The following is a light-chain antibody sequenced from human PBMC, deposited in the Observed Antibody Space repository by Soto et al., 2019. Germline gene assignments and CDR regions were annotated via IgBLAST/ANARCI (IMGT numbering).Light chain of an antibody. J-gene: IGLJ3*02. CDR1: SSNIGSNY. V-gene: IGLV1-47*01. CDR2: RNN. CDR3: AAWDDSLSGRV. Sequence: QSVPTQPPSAPGTPGQRVTISCSGSSSNIGSNYVYWYQQVPGTAPKLLIYRNNQRPSGVPDRFSGSKSGTSASLAISGLRSEDEADYYCAAWDDSLSGRVFGGGTKVTVL.